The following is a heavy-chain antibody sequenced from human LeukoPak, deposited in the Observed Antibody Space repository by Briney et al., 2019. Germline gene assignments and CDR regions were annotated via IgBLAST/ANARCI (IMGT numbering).Heavy chain of an antibody. Sequence: ASVKVSCKASGYTFTGYYMHWVRQAPGQGLEWMGWINPNSGDTNYAQKFQGRVTVTRDTSIRTAYMELGRLRSGDTAVYYCARTAVDNRDLNFYHGLDVWGQGTTVTVAS. D-gene: IGHD4-17*01. CDR3: ARTAVDNRDLNFYHGLDV. J-gene: IGHJ6*02. CDR2: INPNSGDT. V-gene: IGHV1-2*02. CDR1: GYTFTGYY.